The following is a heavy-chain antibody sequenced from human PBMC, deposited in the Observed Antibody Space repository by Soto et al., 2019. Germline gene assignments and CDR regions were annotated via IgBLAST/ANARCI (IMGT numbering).Heavy chain of an antibody. J-gene: IGHJ4*02. CDR3: AHRPSYCSGGSCYSGFDY. V-gene: IGHV2-5*02. CDR2: IYWDDDK. Sequence: QITLKESGPTLVKPTQTLTLTCTFSGFSLSTSGVGVGWIRQPPGKALEWLALIYWDDDKRYSPALKSRLTITKDTSEHQVVLTMTNMEPVDTATYYCAHRPSYCSGGSCYSGFDYWGQGTLVTVSS. D-gene: IGHD2-15*01. CDR1: GFSLSTSGVG.